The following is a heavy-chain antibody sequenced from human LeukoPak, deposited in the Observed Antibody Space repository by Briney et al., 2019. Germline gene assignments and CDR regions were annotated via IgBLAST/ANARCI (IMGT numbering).Heavy chain of an antibody. V-gene: IGHV1-2*02. CDR2: INPNSGGT. Sequence: ASVKVSCKASGYTFTGYYMHWVRQAPGQGLEWMGWINPNSGGTNYAQKFQGRVTMTRDTSTSTAYMELSRLRSDDTAVYYCARSSIVGVFNWFDPWGQGTLVTVSS. CDR1: GYTFTGYY. J-gene: IGHJ5*02. CDR3: ARSSIVGVFNWFDP. D-gene: IGHD1-26*01.